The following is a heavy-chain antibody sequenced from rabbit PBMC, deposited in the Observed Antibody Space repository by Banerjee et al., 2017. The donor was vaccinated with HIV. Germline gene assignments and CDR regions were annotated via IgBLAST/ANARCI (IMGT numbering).Heavy chain of an antibody. CDR2: IYTGDGST. J-gene: IGHJ4*01. D-gene: IGHD4-1*01. CDR3: ARDLAGVTGWNFGL. V-gene: IGHV1S47*01. CDR1: GFSFSSSYY. Sequence: QEQLVESGGGLVQPEGSLALTCTASGFSFSSSYYMCWVRQAPGKGLEWIGCIYTGDGSTYYATWVNGRFTLSRENNQNTVTLQMTSLTAADTATYFCARDLAGVTGWNFGLWGPGTLVTVS.